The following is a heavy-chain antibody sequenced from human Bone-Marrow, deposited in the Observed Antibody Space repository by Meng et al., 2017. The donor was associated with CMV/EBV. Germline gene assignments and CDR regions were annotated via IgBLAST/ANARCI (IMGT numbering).Heavy chain of an antibody. D-gene: IGHD1-26*01. CDR3: ARDGIVVAQGMDV. J-gene: IGHJ6*02. CDR1: GFIVSTNY. CDR2: IYSGGRT. Sequence: GGSLRLSCAAYGFIVSTNYMYWVRQAPGKGLEWVSVIYSGGRTYYADSVKGRFTISRDTSKNTLYLQMNSLRVEDTAVYYCARDGIVVAQGMDVWGQGTKVTVSS. V-gene: IGHV3-53*01.